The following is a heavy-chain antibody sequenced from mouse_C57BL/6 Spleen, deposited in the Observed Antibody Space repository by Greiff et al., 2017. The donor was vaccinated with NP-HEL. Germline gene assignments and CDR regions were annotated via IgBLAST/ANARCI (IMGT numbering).Heavy chain of an antibody. CDR1: GFTFSSYA. CDR2: ISDGGSYT. Sequence: EVNLVESGGGLVKPGGSLKLSCAASGFTFSSYAMSWVRQTPEKRLEWVATISDGGSYTYYPDNVKGRFTISRDNAKNNLYLQMSHLKSEDTAMYYCARRGDGSSYDYAMDYWGQGTSVTVSS. V-gene: IGHV5-4*03. CDR3: ARRGDGSSYDYAMDY. D-gene: IGHD1-1*01. J-gene: IGHJ4*01.